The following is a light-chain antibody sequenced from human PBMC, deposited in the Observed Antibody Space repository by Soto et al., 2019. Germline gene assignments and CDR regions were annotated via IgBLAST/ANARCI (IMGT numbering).Light chain of an antibody. CDR2: DAS. J-gene: IGKJ3*01. CDR1: QSISSW. CDR3: QQYNSYLFT. V-gene: IGKV1-5*01. Sequence: DIQMTQSPSTLSASVGDRVTITCRASQSISSWLAWYQQIPGKAPKLLIYDASSLESGVPSRFSGSGSGTEFTLTISSLQPDDFATYYCQQYNSYLFTFGPGTKVDIK.